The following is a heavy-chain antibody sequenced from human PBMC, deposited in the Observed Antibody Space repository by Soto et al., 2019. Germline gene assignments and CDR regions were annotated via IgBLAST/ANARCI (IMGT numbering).Heavy chain of an antibody. J-gene: IGHJ4*02. V-gene: IGHV3-30-3*01. Sequence: GGSLRLSCAASGFTFSSYAMHWVRQAPGKGLEWVAVISYDGSNKYYADSVKGRFTISRDNSKNTLYLQMNSLRAEDTAVYYYARSSGIAARPLDYWGQGTLVTVSS. CDR2: ISYDGSNK. CDR1: GFTFSSYA. CDR3: ARSSGIAARPLDY. D-gene: IGHD6-6*01.